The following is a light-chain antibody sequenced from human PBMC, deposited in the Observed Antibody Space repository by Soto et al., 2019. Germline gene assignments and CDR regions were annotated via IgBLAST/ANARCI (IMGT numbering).Light chain of an antibody. CDR3: QQRSNWPLT. J-gene: IGKJ4*01. CDR1: QSVSSY. CDR2: DTS. V-gene: IGKV3-11*01. Sequence: EIVLTQSPATLSLSPGERAILSCRASQSVSSYLAWYQQKPGQAPRLLMYDTSNRATGIPARFSGSGSGTDFTLTISSLEPEDFAVYYCQQRSNWPLTFGGGTKVEIK.